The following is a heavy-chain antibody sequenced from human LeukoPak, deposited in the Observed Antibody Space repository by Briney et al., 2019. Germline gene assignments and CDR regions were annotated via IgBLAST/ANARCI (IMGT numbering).Heavy chain of an antibody. Sequence: GGSLRLSCAASGFTFSSYSMNWVRQAPGKGLEWVSYISSSSSTIYYADSVRGRFTISRDNAKNSLYLQMNSLRAEDTAVYYCASSDYGGYYYYYGMDVWGQGTTVTVSS. CDR3: ASSDYGGYYYYYGMDV. CDR2: ISSSSSTI. V-gene: IGHV3-48*01. J-gene: IGHJ6*02. CDR1: GFTFSSYS. D-gene: IGHD3-16*01.